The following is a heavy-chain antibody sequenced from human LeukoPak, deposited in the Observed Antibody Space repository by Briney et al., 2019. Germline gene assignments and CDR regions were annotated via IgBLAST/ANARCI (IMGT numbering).Heavy chain of an antibody. Sequence: GGSLRLSCAASGFTFSSYAMSWVRQAPGKGLEWVSAISGSGGSTYYADSVKGRFTISRDNSKNTLYLQMNSLRAEDTAVYYCAKDRGRYGDYVGGPFDYWGQGTLVTVSS. CDR3: AKDRGRYGDYVGGPFDY. CDR1: GFTFSSYA. J-gene: IGHJ4*02. CDR2: ISGSGGST. V-gene: IGHV3-23*01. D-gene: IGHD4-17*01.